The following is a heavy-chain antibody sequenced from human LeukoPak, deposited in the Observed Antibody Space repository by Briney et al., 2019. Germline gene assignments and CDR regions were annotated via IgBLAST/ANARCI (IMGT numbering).Heavy chain of an antibody. CDR2: IYSGGST. V-gene: IGHV3-66*01. Sequence: GGSLRLSCAASGFTVSSNYMSWVRQAPGKGLEWVSVIYSGGSTYYADSVKGRFTISRGNSKNTLYLQMNSLRAEDTAVYYCARALIAAAGLYYFDYWGQGTLVTVSS. D-gene: IGHD6-13*01. CDR3: ARALIAAAGLYYFDY. J-gene: IGHJ4*02. CDR1: GFTVSSNY.